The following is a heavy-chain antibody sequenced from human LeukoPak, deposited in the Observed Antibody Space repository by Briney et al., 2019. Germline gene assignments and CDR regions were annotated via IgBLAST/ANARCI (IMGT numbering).Heavy chain of an antibody. J-gene: IGHJ4*02. V-gene: IGHV3-11*01. Sequence: GGSLRLSCAASGFTFSDYYMSWIRQAPGKGLEWVSYISFSGSTIYYADSVKGRFTISRDNSKNTLYLQMNSLRAEDTAVYYCAKDRFDWHEFDYWGQGTLVTVSS. CDR3: AKDRFDWHEFDY. CDR1: GFTFSDYY. CDR2: ISFSGSTI. D-gene: IGHD3-9*01.